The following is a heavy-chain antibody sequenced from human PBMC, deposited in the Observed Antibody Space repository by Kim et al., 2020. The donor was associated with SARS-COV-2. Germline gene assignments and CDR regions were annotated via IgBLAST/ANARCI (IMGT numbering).Heavy chain of an antibody. Sequence: SVKVSCKASGGTFSSYAISWVRQAPGQGLEWMGGIIPIFGTANYAQKFQGRVTITADESTSTAYMELSSLRSEDTAVYYCARSYYGSGSYYKYYYYGMDVWGQGTTVTVSS. CDR2: IIPIFGTA. D-gene: IGHD3-10*01. V-gene: IGHV1-69*13. J-gene: IGHJ6*02. CDR1: GGTFSSYA. CDR3: ARSYYGSGSYYKYYYYGMDV.